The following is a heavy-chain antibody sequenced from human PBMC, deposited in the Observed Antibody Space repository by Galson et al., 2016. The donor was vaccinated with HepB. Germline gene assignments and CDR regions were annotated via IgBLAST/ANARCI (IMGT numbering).Heavy chain of an antibody. CDR1: GFTFSNFW. V-gene: IGHV3-7*05. Sequence: SLRLSCAASGFTFSNFWMAWARQAPGEGLEWLATIKPDGSEEYYVDSVKGRFTISRDNARNSVSLQMNSLRAGDTAVYYCSRGIVAAVWGQGTLVTVSS. J-gene: IGHJ4*02. D-gene: IGHD2-15*01. CDR3: SRGIVAAV. CDR2: IKPDGSEE.